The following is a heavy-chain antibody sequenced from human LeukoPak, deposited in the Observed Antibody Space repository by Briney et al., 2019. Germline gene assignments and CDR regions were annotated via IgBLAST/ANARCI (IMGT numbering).Heavy chain of an antibody. CDR3: ARANYVLDY. D-gene: IGHD3-16*01. J-gene: IGHJ4*02. CDR1: GFPFSAYW. Sequence: GGSLGLSCAASGFPFSAYWMSWVRQAPGKGLEWVANIDLHGSDTYYADSVEGRFTISKDNPKNSLYLQMNNLRADDTAIYYCARANYVLDYWGQGALVTVSS. CDR2: IDLHGSDT. V-gene: IGHV3-7*04.